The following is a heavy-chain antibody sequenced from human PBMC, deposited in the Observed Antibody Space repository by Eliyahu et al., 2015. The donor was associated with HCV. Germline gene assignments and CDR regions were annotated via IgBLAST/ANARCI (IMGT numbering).Heavy chain of an antibody. CDR3: ARDFSGIYFRVAFDI. J-gene: IGHJ3*02. Sequence: EVQLVESGGGLVQPGRSLRLSCEASGFTFGDYAFHWVRQGPGKGLEWVSGINWSGSSKGYADSVKGRFTISRDNAKNSLYLHMDSLRPEDTALYYCARDFSGIYFRVAFDIWGPGTVVTVSS. CDR1: GFTFGDYA. CDR2: INWSGSSK. D-gene: IGHD1-26*01. V-gene: IGHV3-9*01.